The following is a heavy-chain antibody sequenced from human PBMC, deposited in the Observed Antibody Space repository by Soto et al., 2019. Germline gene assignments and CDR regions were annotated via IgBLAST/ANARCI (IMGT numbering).Heavy chain of an antibody. Sequence: QVQLQESGPGLVKPSETLSLTCTVSGGSVSSGSYYWSWIRQPPGKGLEWIGYIYYSGSTNYKPSLKCRVTISVDTDQTQFSRQLSSVTAADTAVYYCARRFRNTRSYYYSGMDVWGQGTTVTVSS. CDR2: IYYSGST. V-gene: IGHV4-61*01. CDR1: GGSVSSGSYY. D-gene: IGHD3-10*01. CDR3: ARRFRNTRSYYYSGMDV. J-gene: IGHJ6*02.